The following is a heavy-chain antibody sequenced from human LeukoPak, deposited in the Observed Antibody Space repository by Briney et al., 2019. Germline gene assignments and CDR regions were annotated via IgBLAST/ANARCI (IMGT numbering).Heavy chain of an antibody. CDR2: ICGSGIYT. CDR1: GFTFSNYA. V-gene: IGHV3-23*01. J-gene: IGHJ3*02. Sequence: GALRLSCAASGFTFSNYAMSWVRQAPGKGLEWVSAICGSGIYTYYADSVKGRFTISRDNSMNTLYLQMNSLRAEDTAVYYCAKQRDSSSWYNRDAFDIWGQGTMVTVSS. D-gene: IGHD6-13*01. CDR3: AKQRDSSSWYNRDAFDI.